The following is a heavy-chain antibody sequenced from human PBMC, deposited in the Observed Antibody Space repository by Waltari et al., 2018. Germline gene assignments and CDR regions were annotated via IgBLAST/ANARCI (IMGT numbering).Heavy chain of an antibody. Sequence: QVQLVQSGAEVKKPLASVKVSCKASGYTCTRYDINWVRQATGQGIEWMGWMNPNSGNTGYAKKFQGRITMTRNTSISTAHMELSGLTSEDTAVYYCARGIASAGRPAGHYYYYMDVWGKGTTVTVSS. CDR1: GYTCTRYD. D-gene: IGHD6-13*01. V-gene: IGHV1-8*01. CDR3: ARGIASAGRPAGHYYYYMDV. CDR2: MNPNSGNT. J-gene: IGHJ6*03.